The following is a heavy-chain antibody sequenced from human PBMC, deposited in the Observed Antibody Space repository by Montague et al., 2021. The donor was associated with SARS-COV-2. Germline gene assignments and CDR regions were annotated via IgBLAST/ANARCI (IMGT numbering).Heavy chain of an antibody. Sequence: SETLSLTCAVYGGSFSGYYWSWIRQPPGKGLEWIGEINHSGSTNYNPSLKSRVAISVDTSKNQFSLKLSSVTVADTAVYYCARARGGVIILTICYYYGMDVWGQGTPVTVSS. CDR1: GGSFSGYY. V-gene: IGHV4-34*01. D-gene: IGHD3-3*01. CDR3: ARARGGVIILTICYYYGMDV. CDR2: INHSGST. J-gene: IGHJ6*02.